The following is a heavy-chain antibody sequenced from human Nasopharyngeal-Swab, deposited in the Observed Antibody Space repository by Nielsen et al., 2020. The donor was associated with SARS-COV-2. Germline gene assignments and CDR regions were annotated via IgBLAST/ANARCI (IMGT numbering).Heavy chain of an antibody. J-gene: IGHJ4*02. Sequence: GGSLRLSCTASGFTFSTYSMNWVRQAPGKGLDWVSVIFADGKTHYADSVKGRFTISRDNSKNTLYLQMNSLRAEDTAVYYCAKYLGALDYWGQGTLVTVSS. CDR2: IFADGKT. CDR3: AKYLGALDY. D-gene: IGHD3-10*01. V-gene: IGHV3-53*01. CDR1: GFTFSTYS.